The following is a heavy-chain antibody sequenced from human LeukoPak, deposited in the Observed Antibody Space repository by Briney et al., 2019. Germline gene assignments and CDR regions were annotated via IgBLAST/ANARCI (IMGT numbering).Heavy chain of an antibody. CDR2: ISAYNGNT. V-gene: IGHV1-18*04. CDR1: GYTFTGYY. J-gene: IGHJ6*03. Sequence: ASVKVSCKASGYTFTGYYMHWVRQAPGQGLEWMGWISAYNGNTNYAQKLQGRVTMTTDTSTSTAYMELRSLRSDDTAVYYCARDYYDSSGYSYYYYYMDVWGKGTTVTVSS. CDR3: ARDYYDSSGYSYYYYYMDV. D-gene: IGHD3-22*01.